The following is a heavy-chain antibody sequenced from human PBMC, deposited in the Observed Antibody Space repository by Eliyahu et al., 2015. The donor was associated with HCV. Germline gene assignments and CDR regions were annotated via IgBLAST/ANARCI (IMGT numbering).Heavy chain of an antibody. J-gene: IGHJ3*02. Sequence: QVQLVESGGGVVQPGGSLRLLCAASGFTFRTYGMHWVRQAPGKGLEWGAFITYDGSKTYYADSVKGRFTISRDNSKHTLSLQMNSLRTGDTAMYYCETDWTKNNPFDIWGQGAMVTVSS. CDR1: GFTFRTYG. CDR3: ETDWTKNNPFDI. CDR2: ITYDGSKT. D-gene: IGHD2-8*01. V-gene: IGHV3-30*02.